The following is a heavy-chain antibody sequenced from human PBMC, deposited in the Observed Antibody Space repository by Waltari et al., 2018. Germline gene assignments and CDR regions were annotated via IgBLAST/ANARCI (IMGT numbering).Heavy chain of an antibody. V-gene: IGHV3-30*18. J-gene: IGHJ3*02. CDR2: ISYDGSNK. D-gene: IGHD3-22*01. Sequence: QVPLVVSGGGVVQPGRSLRLSCAASGFTFSSYVMPWVRQAPGKGREWVAVISYDGSNKYYADAGKGRFTISRDNSKNTLYLQMNSLRAEDTAVYYCAKALGAGYYYDSSRDAFDIWGQGTMVTVSS. CDR1: GFTFSSYV. CDR3: AKALGAGYYYDSSRDAFDI.